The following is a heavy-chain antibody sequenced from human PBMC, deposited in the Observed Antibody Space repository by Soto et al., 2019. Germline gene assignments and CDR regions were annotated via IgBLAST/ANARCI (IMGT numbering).Heavy chain of an antibody. CDR1: GFSLSNGRLG. CDR3: ARTDTYYDLRGPYYVFDY. D-gene: IGHD3-3*01. Sequence: QVTLKESGPVLVKPTEPLTLTCAVSGFSLSNGRLGVSWIRQPPGKALEWLAHIFSNDEKSYTTSLKSRLTMSKDTSKSQVVLIVTNMDPVDTATYYCARTDTYYDLRGPYYVFDYWGQGTLVTVSS. V-gene: IGHV2-26*01. J-gene: IGHJ4*02. CDR2: IFSNDEK.